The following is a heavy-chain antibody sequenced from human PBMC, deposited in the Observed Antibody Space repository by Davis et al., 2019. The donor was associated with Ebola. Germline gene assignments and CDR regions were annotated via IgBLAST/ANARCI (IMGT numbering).Heavy chain of an antibody. V-gene: IGHV3-53*01. Sequence: PGGSLRLSCAASGFTVSSNYMSWVRQAPGKGLEWVSVIYSGGSTYYADSVKGRFTISRDNAKNSLYLQMNSLRAEDTAVYYCARGIVVVVAATRGSWFDPWGQGTLVTVSS. CDR2: IYSGGST. CDR1: GFTVSSNY. CDR3: ARGIVVVVAATRGSWFDP. J-gene: IGHJ5*02. D-gene: IGHD2-15*01.